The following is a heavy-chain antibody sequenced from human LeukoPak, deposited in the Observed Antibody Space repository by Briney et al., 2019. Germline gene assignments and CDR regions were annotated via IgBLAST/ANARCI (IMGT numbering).Heavy chain of an antibody. CDR2: ISVSSSFI. CDR3: ARGQPNHSSGWGWSTP. Sequence: PGGSLRLSCAASGFTFSDFSMNWVRQAPGKGLEWVSSISVSSSFIYYADSVKGRFTISRDNAKNSLYLQMNSLRAEDTAVYYCARGQPNHSSGWGWSTPGGEGT. D-gene: IGHD6-19*01. J-gene: IGHJ5*02. V-gene: IGHV3-21*01. CDR1: GFTFSDFS.